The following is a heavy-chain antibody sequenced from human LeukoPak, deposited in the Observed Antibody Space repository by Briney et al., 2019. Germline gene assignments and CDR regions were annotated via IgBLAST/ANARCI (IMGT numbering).Heavy chain of an antibody. CDR2: IYYSGIT. J-gene: IGHJ5*02. Sequence: SEALSLTCTVAGGSISSYYWSWIRQPPGKGLEWIGYIYYSGITNYNPSLTSRVSISVDMSKNQFSLKLTSVTAADTAVYYCVRGRGYFDPFDPWGQGTLVTVSS. V-gene: IGHV4-59*01. D-gene: IGHD3-9*01. CDR1: GGSISSYY. CDR3: VRGRGYFDPFDP.